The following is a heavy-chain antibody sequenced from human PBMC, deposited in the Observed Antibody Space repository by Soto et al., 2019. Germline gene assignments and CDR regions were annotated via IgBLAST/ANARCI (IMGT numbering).Heavy chain of an antibody. Sequence: PGGSLRLSCAASGFTFSSYSMNWVRQAPGKGLEWVSSISSSSSYIYYADSVKGRFTISRDNAKNSLYLQMNSLRAEDTAVYYCARWVTVTTRPNRGYYYGMDVWGQGTTVNVSS. V-gene: IGHV3-21*01. J-gene: IGHJ6*02. D-gene: IGHD4-4*01. CDR2: ISSSSSYI. CDR1: GFTFSSYS. CDR3: ARWVTVTTRPNRGYYYGMDV.